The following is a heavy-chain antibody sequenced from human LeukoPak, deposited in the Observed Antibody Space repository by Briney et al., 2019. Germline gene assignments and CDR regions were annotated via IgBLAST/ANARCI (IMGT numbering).Heavy chain of an antibody. V-gene: IGHV4-4*07. D-gene: IGHD3-22*01. J-gene: IGHJ4*02. Sequence: SETLSLTCIVSGGSISSYYWSWIRQPAGKGLEWIGRIYTSGSTNYNPPLKSRVTMSVDTSKNQFSMKLSSVTAVDTAVYSCARGGYYYDSSGYPFDYWGQGTLVTVSS. CDR3: ARGGYYYDSSGYPFDY. CDR1: GGSISSYY. CDR2: IYTSGST.